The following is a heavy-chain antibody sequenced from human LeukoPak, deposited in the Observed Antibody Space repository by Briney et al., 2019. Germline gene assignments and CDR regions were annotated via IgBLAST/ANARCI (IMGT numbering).Heavy chain of an antibody. D-gene: IGHD4-17*01. J-gene: IGHJ4*02. Sequence: GGSLRLSCAASGFTFSSYAMSWVRQAPGKGLEWVSAISGSGGSTYYADSVKGRFTISRDNSKNMLYLQMNSLRAEDTAVYYCAKDEDYGDFCYFDYWGQGTLVTVSS. CDR3: AKDEDYGDFCYFDY. CDR1: GFTFSSYA. V-gene: IGHV3-23*01. CDR2: ISGSGGST.